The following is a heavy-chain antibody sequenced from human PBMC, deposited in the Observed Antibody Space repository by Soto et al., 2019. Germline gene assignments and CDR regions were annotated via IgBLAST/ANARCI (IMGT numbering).Heavy chain of an antibody. V-gene: IGHV1-69*13. CDR3: AIGDIVVVPAQPPTANWFDP. D-gene: IGHD2-2*01. CDR1: GGTFSSYA. CDR2: IIPIFGTA. Sequence: SVKVSCKASGGTFSSYAISWVRQAPGQGLEWMGGIIPIFGTANYAQKFQGRVTITADESTSTAYMELSSLRSEDTAVYYCAIGDIVVVPAQPPTANWFDPWGQGTLVTVSS. J-gene: IGHJ5*02.